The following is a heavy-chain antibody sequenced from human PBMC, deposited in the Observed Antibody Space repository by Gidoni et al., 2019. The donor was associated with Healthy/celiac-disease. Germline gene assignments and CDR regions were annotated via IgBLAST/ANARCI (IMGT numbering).Heavy chain of an antibody. Sequence: EVQLVESGGGVVQPGGSLRLSCAASGFTFDDYAMHWVRQAPGKGLEWVSLISGDGGSTYYADSVKGRFTISRDNSKNSLYLQMNSLRTEDTALYYCAKGFYGDYELNAFDIWGQGTMVTVSS. D-gene: IGHD4-17*01. CDR1: GFTFDDYA. V-gene: IGHV3-43*02. J-gene: IGHJ3*02. CDR3: AKGFYGDYELNAFDI. CDR2: ISGDGGST.